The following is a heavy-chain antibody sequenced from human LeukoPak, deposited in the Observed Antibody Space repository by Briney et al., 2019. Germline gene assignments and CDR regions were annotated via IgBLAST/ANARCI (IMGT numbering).Heavy chain of an antibody. V-gene: IGHV4-59*01. D-gene: IGHD3-22*01. J-gene: IGHJ4*02. CDR1: GDSIRNKY. CDR2: IHHSGGT. CDR3: ARTDDYYDRSGFFLYLFDH. Sequence: KPSETLSLTCTVSGDSIRNKYWSWLRQRPGKGLEWFGFIHHSGGTNYNPSFKSRFTISVDTSKNQFSPKLTSVTAADTAVYYCARTDDYYDRSGFFLYLFDHWGPGTPVTVSP.